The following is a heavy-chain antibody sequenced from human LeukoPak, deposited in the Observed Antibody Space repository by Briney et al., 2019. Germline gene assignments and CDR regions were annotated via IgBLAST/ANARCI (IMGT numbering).Heavy chain of an antibody. CDR3: ATRFDY. J-gene: IGHJ4*02. D-gene: IGHD4-23*01. Sequence: GGSLRLSCAASGITFSSYTMNWVRQAPGKGLEWVACISSSGSTIYYADSVKGRFTISRDSAKNSLFLQMNSLRAEDTAVYYCATRFDYWGQGTLVTVSS. CDR1: GITFSSYT. CDR2: ISSSGSTI. V-gene: IGHV3-48*04.